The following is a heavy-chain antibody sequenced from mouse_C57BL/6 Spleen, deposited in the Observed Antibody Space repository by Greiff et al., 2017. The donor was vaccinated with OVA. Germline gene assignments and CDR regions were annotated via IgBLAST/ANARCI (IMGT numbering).Heavy chain of an antibody. CDR3: ARVYYGSSYFYAMDY. CDR1: GYTFTSYW. V-gene: IGHV1-53*01. D-gene: IGHD1-1*01. CDR2: INPSNGGT. J-gene: IGHJ4*01. Sequence: QVQLQQSGTELVKPGASVKLSCKASGYTFTSYWMHWVKQRPGQGLEWIGNINPSNGGTNYNEKFKSKATLTVDKSSSTAYMQLSSLTSEDSAVYYCARVYYGSSYFYAMDYWGQGTSVTVSS.